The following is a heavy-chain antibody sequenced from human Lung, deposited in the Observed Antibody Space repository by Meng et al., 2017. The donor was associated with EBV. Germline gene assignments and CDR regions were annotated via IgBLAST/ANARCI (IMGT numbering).Heavy chain of an antibody. Sequence: GRLVQSGAEVKNAGASLKISCKTSAYTFIAYALHWVRQAPGQRLEWMGWINAGNGITKYSQKFQGRVTITRNTSATTAYMDMSSLTPEDTAVYYCARSASWALDYWGQGTLVTVSS. CDR1: AYTFIAYA. V-gene: IGHV1-3*01. D-gene: IGHD2-2*01. CDR2: INAGNGIT. J-gene: IGHJ4*02. CDR3: ARSASWALDY.